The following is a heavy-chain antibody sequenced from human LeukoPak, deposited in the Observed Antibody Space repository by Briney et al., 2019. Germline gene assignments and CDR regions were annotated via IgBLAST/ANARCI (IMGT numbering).Heavy chain of an antibody. CDR2: INYSGYK. Sequence: PSETLSLTCAVSGGSISSSTYYWGWIRQPPGKGLEWIGSINYSGYKYDNPSLKSRVTISGDTSKNQFSLKLSSVTAADTAVYYCARGGIKYSSSWPIDYWGQGTLVTVSS. V-gene: IGHV4-39*07. J-gene: IGHJ4*02. CDR1: GGSISSSTYY. D-gene: IGHD6-13*01. CDR3: ARGGIKYSSSWPIDY.